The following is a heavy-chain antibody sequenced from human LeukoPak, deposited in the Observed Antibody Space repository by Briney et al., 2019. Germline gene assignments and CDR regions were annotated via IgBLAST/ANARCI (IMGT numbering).Heavy chain of an antibody. CDR3: ARRVGRAVEAGAFDI. CDR2: INAGNGNT. D-gene: IGHD6-13*01. CDR1: GYTFTSYA. V-gene: IGHV1-3*01. Sequence: ASVKVSCKASGYTFTSYAMHWVRQAPGQRLEWMGWINAGNGNTKYSQKFQGRVTITRDTSASTACMELSSLRSEDTAVYYCARRVGRAVEAGAFDIWGQGAMVTVSS. J-gene: IGHJ3*02.